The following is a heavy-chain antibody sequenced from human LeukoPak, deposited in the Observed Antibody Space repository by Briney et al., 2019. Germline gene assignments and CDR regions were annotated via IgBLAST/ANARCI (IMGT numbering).Heavy chain of an antibody. CDR1: GGSFSGYS. Sequence: PSETLSLTCAVYGGSFSGYSWTRIRQPPGKGLEWIGEIDRSGSTNYNPSLKSRLTISVDASKNQFSLKLTSVTAADTAVYYCARGSATGLAYWGQGTLVTVS. CDR3: ARGSATGLAY. J-gene: IGHJ4*02. V-gene: IGHV4-34*01. D-gene: IGHD1-1*01. CDR2: IDRSGST.